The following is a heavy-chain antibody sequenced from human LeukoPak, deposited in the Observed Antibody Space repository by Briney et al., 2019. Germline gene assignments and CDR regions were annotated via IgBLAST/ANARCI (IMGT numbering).Heavy chain of an antibody. CDR3: ARCTVTSNDLNY. D-gene: IGHD4-17*01. CDR1: GYTFTGYY. CDR2: INPNSGGT. J-gene: IGHJ4*02. V-gene: IGHV1-2*02. Sequence: ASVKVSCKASGYTFTGYYMHWVRQAPGQGLEWMGWINPNSGGTNYAQKFQGRVTMTRDTSISTAYMELSRLRPDDTAVYYCARCTVTSNDLNYWGQGTLVTVSS.